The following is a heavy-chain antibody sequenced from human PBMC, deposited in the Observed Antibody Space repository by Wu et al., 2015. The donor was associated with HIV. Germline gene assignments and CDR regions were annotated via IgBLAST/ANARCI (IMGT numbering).Heavy chain of an antibody. V-gene: IGHV1-69*13. CDR3: ASTGGRDGYRGLAEYFQH. D-gene: IGHD5-24*01. CDR1: GGTFSSYA. Sequence: QVQLVQSGAEVKKPGSSVKVSCKASGGTFSSYAISWVRQAPGQGLEWMGRIIPIFGTANYAQKFQGRVTITADESTSTAYMELSSLRSEDTAVYYCASTGGRDGYRGLAEYFQHWGRGTLVTVSS. CDR2: IIPIFGTA. J-gene: IGHJ1*01.